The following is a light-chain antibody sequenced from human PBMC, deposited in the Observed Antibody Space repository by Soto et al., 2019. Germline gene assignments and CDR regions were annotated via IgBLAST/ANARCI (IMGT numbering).Light chain of an antibody. J-gene: IGLJ1*01. V-gene: IGLV2-23*02. Sequence: SALTPPAPLSGSPGQSITISLPGTTSEIWSYKLVSWYQQHPGKAPKLMIYEVSKRPSGVSNRFSGSKSGNTASLTISGLQAEDEADYYCCSYAGSSTFYVFGTGTKVTVL. CDR2: EVS. CDR1: TSEIWSYKL. CDR3: CSYAGSSTFYV.